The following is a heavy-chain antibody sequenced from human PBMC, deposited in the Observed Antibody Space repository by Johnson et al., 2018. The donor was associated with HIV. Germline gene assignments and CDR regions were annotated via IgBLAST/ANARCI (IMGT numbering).Heavy chain of an antibody. Sequence: VQLVESGGGVVQPGGSLRLSCAASGFTFDDYAMHWVRQAPGKGLEWVSGISWNSGSIGYADSVKGRFTISRDNAKNSLYLQMNSLRAEDTAVYYCAETVAGQGAFDIWGQGTMVTVSS. J-gene: IGHJ3*02. CDR1: GFTFDDYA. D-gene: IGHD6-19*01. CDR2: ISWNSGSI. V-gene: IGHV3-9*01. CDR3: AETVAGQGAFDI.